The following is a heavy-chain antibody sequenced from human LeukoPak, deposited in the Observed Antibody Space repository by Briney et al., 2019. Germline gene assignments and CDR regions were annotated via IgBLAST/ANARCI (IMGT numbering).Heavy chain of an antibody. J-gene: IGHJ6*02. V-gene: IGHV3-7*01. CDR3: ARDSSEYSSSIFYYYYYGMDV. D-gene: IGHD6-6*01. CDR1: GFTFSSYW. Sequence: GGSLRLSCAASGFTFSSYWMSWVRQAPGKGLEWVANIKQGGSEKYYVDSVKGRFTISRDNAKNSLYLQMNSLRAEDTAVYYCARDSSEYSSSIFYYYYYGMDVWGQGTTVTVSS. CDR2: IKQGGSEK.